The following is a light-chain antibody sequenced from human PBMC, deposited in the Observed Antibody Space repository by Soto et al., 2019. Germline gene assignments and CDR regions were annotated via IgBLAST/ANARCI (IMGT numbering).Light chain of an antibody. CDR3: QQRSNWPRT. CDR2: DAS. CDR1: QSVSSY. V-gene: IGKV3-11*01. Sequence: EIVLTQSPAPLSLSPGERATLSCRASQSVSSYLAWYQQKPGQAPRLLIYDASNRATGIPARFSGSGSGTDFTLTISRLEPEDFAVYYCQQRSNWPRTFGQGTKLEIK. J-gene: IGKJ2*01.